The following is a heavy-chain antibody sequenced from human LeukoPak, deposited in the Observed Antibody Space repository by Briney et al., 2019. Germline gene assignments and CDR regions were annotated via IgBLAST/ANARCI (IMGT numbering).Heavy chain of an antibody. J-gene: IGHJ4*01. V-gene: IGHV1-24*01. CDR3: ATSHYYDSSGYYYGAFDY. CDR2: FDPEDGES. Sequence: GASVKVSCKVSGYTLTELSMHRVRQAPGKGLEWMGGFDPEDGESIYAQKFQGRVTMTEDTSTDTAYMELSSLRSEDTAVYYCATSHYYDSSGYYYGAFDYWGHGTLVTVSS. CDR1: GYTLTELS. D-gene: IGHD3-22*01.